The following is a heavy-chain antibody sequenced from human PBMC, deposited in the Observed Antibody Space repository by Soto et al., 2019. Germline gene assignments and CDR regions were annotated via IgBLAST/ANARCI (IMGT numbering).Heavy chain of an antibody. Sequence: SETLSLTCIVSGGSLSSSDYYWGWIRQPPGKGLEWIGSVYYTGRTYYNPSVKSRVTISVDMSKNQFSLRLRSVTAADTAVYYCARQGLGERPPNYWGLGPLVTVSS. J-gene: IGHJ4*02. V-gene: IGHV4-39*01. D-gene: IGHD3-10*01. CDR2: VYYTGRT. CDR3: ARQGLGERPPNY. CDR1: GGSLSSSDYY.